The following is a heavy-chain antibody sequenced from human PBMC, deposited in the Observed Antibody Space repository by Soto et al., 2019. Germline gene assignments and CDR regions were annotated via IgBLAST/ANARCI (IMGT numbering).Heavy chain of an antibody. D-gene: IGHD3-22*01. CDR2: IFPSDSDT. J-gene: IGHJ5*02. V-gene: IGHV5-51*01. CDR1: GYKFTSSW. Sequence: ESLKISCRTSGYKFTSSWIAWVRQMPGKGLEWMGIIFPSDSDTRYSPSFQGQVTISADRSTSTVFLQWASLKASDTAVYFCARKDKSGYFNWFDPWGQGTLVTVSS. CDR3: ARKDKSGYFNWFDP.